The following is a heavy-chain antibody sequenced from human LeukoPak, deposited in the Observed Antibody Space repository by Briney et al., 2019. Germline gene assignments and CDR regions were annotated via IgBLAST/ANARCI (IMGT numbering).Heavy chain of an antibody. Sequence: ASVKVSCKASGYTFTSYGISWVRQAPGQGLEWMGWISAYNSNTNYAQKLQGRVTMTTDTSTSTAYMELRSLRSDDTAVYYCARDRGIYCSGGSCFDYWGQGTLVTVSS. CDR2: ISAYNSNT. J-gene: IGHJ4*02. V-gene: IGHV1-18*04. CDR3: ARDRGIYCSGGSCFDY. D-gene: IGHD2-15*01. CDR1: GYTFTSYG.